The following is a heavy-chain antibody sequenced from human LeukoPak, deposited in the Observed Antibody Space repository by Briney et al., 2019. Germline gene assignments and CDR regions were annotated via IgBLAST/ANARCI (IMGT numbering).Heavy chain of an antibody. Sequence: GGALRPSCAASGFTFSTYWMSWVRQAPGKGLEWVANIQQDGNEKYYVDSVKGRFTISRDNAKNSLYLQMNSLRAEDTAVYYCARGLSGRTYYYDSSGYYYHDYWGQGTLVTVSS. CDR1: GFTFSTYW. CDR3: ARGLSGRTYYYDSSGYYYHDY. V-gene: IGHV3-7*01. D-gene: IGHD3-22*01. J-gene: IGHJ4*02. CDR2: IQQDGNEK.